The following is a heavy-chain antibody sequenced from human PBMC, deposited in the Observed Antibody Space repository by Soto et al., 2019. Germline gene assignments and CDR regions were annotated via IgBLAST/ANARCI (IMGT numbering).Heavy chain of an antibody. CDR2: MYYNGRST. J-gene: IGHJ4*02. V-gene: IGHV4-59*12. CDR1: GGSISNCY. D-gene: IGHD6-13*01. CDR3: ARWEFGGIAN. Sequence: PSETVSPTCTVPGGSISNCYWPWLRQSPEKGLEWIGYMYYNGRSTNYIPSLKSRVTMPVDTSTNQFSLKMRFVTAADTAVYYCARWEFGGIANWCQGTLVTVSS.